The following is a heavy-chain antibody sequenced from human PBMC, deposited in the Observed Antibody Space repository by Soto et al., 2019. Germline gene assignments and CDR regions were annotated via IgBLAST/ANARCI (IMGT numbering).Heavy chain of an antibody. J-gene: IGHJ2*01. CDR3: ARGDFPHWYSAV. Sequence: VQLVESGEKLVQAGGSLRLSCEASGFTFSTYAMHWVRQAPGKRLEYVSAISGDGGTTYYAVSVKDRFTISRDNSKNTFYLQMDNLRPVDMAVYYCARGDFPHWYSAVWGRGTLVSVSS. D-gene: IGHD2-21*02. V-gene: IGHV3-64*02. CDR1: GFTFSTYA. CDR2: ISGDGGTT.